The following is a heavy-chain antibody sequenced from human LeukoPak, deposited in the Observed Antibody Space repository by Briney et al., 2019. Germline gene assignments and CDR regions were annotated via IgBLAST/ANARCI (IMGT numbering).Heavy chain of an antibody. CDR1: GGSFSGYY. Sequence: SETLSLTCAVYGGSFSGYYWSWIRQPPGKGLEWIGEINHSGSTNYNPSLKSRVTISVDTSKNQFSLKLSSVTAADTAVYFCARHAVSNLGNFDYWGQGTLVTVSS. V-gene: IGHV4-34*01. CDR2: INHSGST. J-gene: IGHJ4*02. CDR3: ARHAVSNLGNFDY. D-gene: IGHD7-27*01.